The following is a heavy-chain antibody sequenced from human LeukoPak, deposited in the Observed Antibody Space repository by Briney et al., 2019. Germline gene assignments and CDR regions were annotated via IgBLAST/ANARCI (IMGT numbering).Heavy chain of an antibody. CDR1: GGTISSYY. V-gene: IGHV4-59*01. Sequence: SETLSLTCTVSGGTISSYYWSWLRQPPGKGLEWIGYIYYSGSTNDNPSLKSRVTISVDTSKNQFSLKLSSVTAADTAVYYCARAVAGSRGNRIFDYWGQGTLVTVSS. J-gene: IGHJ4*02. CDR2: IYYSGST. D-gene: IGHD6-19*01. CDR3: ARAVAGSRGNRIFDY.